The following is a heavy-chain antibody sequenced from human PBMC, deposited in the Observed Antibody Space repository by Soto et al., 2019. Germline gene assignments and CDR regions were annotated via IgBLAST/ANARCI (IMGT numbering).Heavy chain of an antibody. CDR3: ARLGITMVRGVTTPPVVFDY. V-gene: IGHV4-39*01. Sequence: SETLSLTCTVSGGSISSSSYYWGWIRQPPGKGLEWIGSIYYSGSTYYNPSLKSRVTISVDTSKNKFSLKLRSVTAADTVVYFCARLGITMVRGVTTPPVVFDYWGQGTLVTVSS. CDR2: IYYSGST. J-gene: IGHJ4*02. CDR1: GGSISSSSYY. D-gene: IGHD3-10*01.